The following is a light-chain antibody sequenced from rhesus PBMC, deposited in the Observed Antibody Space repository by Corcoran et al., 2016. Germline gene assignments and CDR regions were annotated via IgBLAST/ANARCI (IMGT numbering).Light chain of an antibody. CDR1: QGISSY. J-gene: IGKJ4*01. V-gene: IGKV1-28*03. CDR3: LQHNSYPLT. CDR2: DAS. Sequence: DIQMTQSPSSLSASVGDTVTITCRASQGISSYLNWFQQKPGKAPKLLIYDASSLESGVPSRFSGSGSGTDFTLTISSLQPEDFAVYYCLQHNSYPLTFGGGTKVEIK.